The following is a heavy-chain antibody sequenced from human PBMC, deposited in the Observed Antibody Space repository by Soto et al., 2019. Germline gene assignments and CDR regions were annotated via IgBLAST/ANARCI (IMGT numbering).Heavy chain of an antibody. Sequence: EVQLLESGGGLVQPGGSLRLSCAASGFTFSSYAMSWVRQAPGKGLEWVSAISGIGGSTYYADSVKGRFTISRDNSKNTLYLQMNSLRAEDTAVYYCAKNYGDYEKYYYYYMHVWGKGTTVTVSS. V-gene: IGHV3-23*01. D-gene: IGHD4-17*01. J-gene: IGHJ6*03. CDR2: ISGIGGST. CDR1: GFTFSSYA. CDR3: AKNYGDYEKYYYYYMHV.